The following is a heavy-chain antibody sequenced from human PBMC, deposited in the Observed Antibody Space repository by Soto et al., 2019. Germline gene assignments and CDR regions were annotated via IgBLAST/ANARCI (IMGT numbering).Heavy chain of an antibody. V-gene: IGHV3-30*18. J-gene: IGHJ6*02. Sequence: QVQLVESGGGVVQPGRSLRLSCAASGFTFSSYGMHWVRQAPGKGLEWVAVISYDGSNKYYADSVKGRFTISRDNSKNTLYLQMNSLRAEDTAVYYCAKDRFVLVPAASGMDVWGQGTTVTVSS. D-gene: IGHD2-2*01. CDR2: ISYDGSNK. CDR1: GFTFSSYG. CDR3: AKDRFVLVPAASGMDV.